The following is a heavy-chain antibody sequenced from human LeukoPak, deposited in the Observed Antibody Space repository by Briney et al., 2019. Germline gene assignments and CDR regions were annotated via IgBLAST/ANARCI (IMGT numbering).Heavy chain of an antibody. D-gene: IGHD6-19*01. CDR2: IKSKTDGGTT. CDR1: GFTFSNAW. Sequence: PGGSLRLSCAASGFTFSNAWTSWVRQAPGKGLEWVGRIKSKTDGGTTDYAAPVKGRFTISRDDSKNTLYLQMNSLKTEDTAVYYCTTDWIAVAGTDYWGQGTLVTVSS. J-gene: IGHJ4*02. V-gene: IGHV3-15*01. CDR3: TTDWIAVAGTDY.